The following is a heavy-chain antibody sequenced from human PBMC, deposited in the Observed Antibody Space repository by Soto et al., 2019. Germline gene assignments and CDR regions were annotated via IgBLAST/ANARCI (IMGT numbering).Heavy chain of an antibody. D-gene: IGHD3-16*01. CDR3: ARDGPGGKVGDY. V-gene: IGHV3-23*01. Sequence: EVQLLESGGGFVQPGGSLRLSCAASGFTFNNYGMTWVRQAPGKGLEWVSTISNGGDTYYADSVKGRFTISRDNSENTLFLQMCSLRGEDTAVYYCARDGPGGKVGDYWGQGTLVTVSS. CDR1: GFTFNNYG. CDR2: ISNGGDT. J-gene: IGHJ4*02.